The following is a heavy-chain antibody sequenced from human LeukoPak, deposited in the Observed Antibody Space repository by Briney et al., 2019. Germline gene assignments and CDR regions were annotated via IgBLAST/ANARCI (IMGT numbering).Heavy chain of an antibody. V-gene: IGHV3-30*03. D-gene: IGHD1-26*01. CDR1: GFTFGSYD. J-gene: IGHJ4*02. CDR3: ARVWESYSFDY. CDR2: ISYDGNDK. Sequence: GGSLRLSCAASGFTFGSYDMHWVRQAPGKGLGWVAFISYDGNDKGYVDSGKGRFTVSRDNSKNTLYLQMNSLRVEDAAVYYCARVWESYSFDYWAQGTLVTVSS.